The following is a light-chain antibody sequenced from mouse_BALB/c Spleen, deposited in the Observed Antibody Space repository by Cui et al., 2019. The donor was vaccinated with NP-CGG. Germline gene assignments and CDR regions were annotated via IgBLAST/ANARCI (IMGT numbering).Light chain of an antibody. CDR3: ALWYSNHWV. Sequence: QAVLTQAPALTTSPGETVTLTCRSSTGAITTSNYANWVQEKPDHLFTGLIGGTNNRAPGVPARFSGSLIGDKAALTITGAQTEDEAIYFCALWYSNHWVFGGGTKLTVL. CDR2: GTN. V-gene: IGLV1*01. CDR1: TGAITTSNY. J-gene: IGLJ1*01.